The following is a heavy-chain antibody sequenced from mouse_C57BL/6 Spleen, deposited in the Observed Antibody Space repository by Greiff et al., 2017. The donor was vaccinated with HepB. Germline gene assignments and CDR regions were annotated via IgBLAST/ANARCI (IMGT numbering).Heavy chain of an antibody. CDR3: ARGVYGYFDY. Sequence: EVKLQESGPGLVKPSQSLSLTCSVTGYSITSGYYWNWIRQFPGNKLEWMGYISYDGSNNYNPSLKNRISITRDTSKNQFFLKLNSVTTEDTATYYCARGVYGYFDYWGQGTTLTVSS. D-gene: IGHD1-1*02. CDR2: ISYDGSN. J-gene: IGHJ2*01. CDR1: GYSITSGYY. V-gene: IGHV3-6*01.